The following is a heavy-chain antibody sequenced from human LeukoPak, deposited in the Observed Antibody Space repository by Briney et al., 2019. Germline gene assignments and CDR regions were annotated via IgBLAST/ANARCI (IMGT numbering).Heavy chain of an antibody. D-gene: IGHD3-22*01. V-gene: IGHV3-53*01. CDR3: ARGYEYYYDSSGYLGALDY. J-gene: IGHJ4*02. CDR2: IYSGGST. Sequence: PGGSLRLSCAASRFTFSDYNMNWVRQAPGKGLEWVSVIYSGGSTYYADSVKGRFTISRDNSKNTVSLQMNSLRAEDTAVYYCARGYEYYYDSSGYLGALDYWGQGTLVTVSS. CDR1: RFTFSDYN.